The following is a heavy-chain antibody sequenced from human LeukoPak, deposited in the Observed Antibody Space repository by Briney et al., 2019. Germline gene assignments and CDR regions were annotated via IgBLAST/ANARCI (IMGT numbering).Heavy chain of an antibody. V-gene: IGHV3-21*01. Sequence: PGGSLRLSCAASGFTFSSYSMNWVRQAPGKGLERVSFISSSSSYIYYADSVKGRFTISRDNAKNSLYLRMNSLRAEDTAVYYCAREDITMVRGVTNDYWGQGTLVTVSS. CDR3: AREDITMVRGVTNDY. CDR2: ISSSSSYI. J-gene: IGHJ4*02. CDR1: GFTFSSYS. D-gene: IGHD3-10*01.